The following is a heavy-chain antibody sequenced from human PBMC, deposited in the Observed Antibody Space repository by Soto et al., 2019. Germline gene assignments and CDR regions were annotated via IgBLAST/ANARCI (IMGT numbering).Heavy chain of an antibody. CDR3: AREGSYSAYNFAHGIQLWSFDF. Sequence: SGTLALTCTVSGGSINTFYWSWVRQPAGKGLEWIGRIFSSGSTSFNPSLESRVAMSVDTSKNHFSLNLSSVTAADMAVYYCAREGSYSAYNFAHGIQLWSFDFWGQGALVT. CDR1: GGSINTFY. D-gene: IGHD5-12*01. CDR2: IFSSGST. V-gene: IGHV4-4*07. J-gene: IGHJ4*02.